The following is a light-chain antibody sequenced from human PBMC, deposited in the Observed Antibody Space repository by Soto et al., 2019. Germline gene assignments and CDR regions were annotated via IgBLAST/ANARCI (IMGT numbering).Light chain of an antibody. CDR2: ATS. CDR1: QSISNY. Sequence: DIQMTQSPSSLSASVGDRVTITCRASQSISNYLNRYQQKPGKAPKLLIYATSSLQSGVPSRFSGSGSGRDFTLPISRLQPEDFATYYCQQSNRTPQTFGQGTKVESK. J-gene: IGKJ1*01. CDR3: QQSNRTPQT. V-gene: IGKV1-39*01.